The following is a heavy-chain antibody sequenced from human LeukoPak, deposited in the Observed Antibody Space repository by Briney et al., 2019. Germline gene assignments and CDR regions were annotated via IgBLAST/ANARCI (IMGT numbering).Heavy chain of an antibody. D-gene: IGHD3-16*01. V-gene: IGHV3-23*01. CDR1: GFTFSNYA. CDR2: ITDSGGGT. CDR3: AKGLRTGVGPYMGYHYYMDV. Sequence: GSLRLSCAAPGFTFSNYAMTWVRQAPGKGLQWVSTITDSGGGTYYADSVKGRFTISRDNSYNTVSLQMNSLRDEDTGVYYCAKGLRTGVGPYMGYHYYMDVWGKGATVTVSS. J-gene: IGHJ6*03.